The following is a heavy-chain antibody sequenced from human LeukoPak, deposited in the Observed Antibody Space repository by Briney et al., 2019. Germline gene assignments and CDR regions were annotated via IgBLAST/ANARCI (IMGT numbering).Heavy chain of an antibody. CDR3: ASLYEGTNYYDSSGYYLRDY. J-gene: IGHJ4*02. CDR2: IYSGGST. Sequence: QTGGSLRLSCAASGFTVSSNYMSWVRQAPGKGLEWVSVIYSGGSTYYSDSVKGRFTISRDNSKNTLYLQMNSLRAEDTAVYYCASLYEGTNYYDSSGYYLRDYWGQGTLVTVSS. D-gene: IGHD3-22*01. V-gene: IGHV3-53*01. CDR1: GFTVSSNY.